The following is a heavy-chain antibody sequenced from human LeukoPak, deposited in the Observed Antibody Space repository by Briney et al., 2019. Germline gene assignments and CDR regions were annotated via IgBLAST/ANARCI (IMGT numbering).Heavy chain of an antibody. D-gene: IGHD6-13*01. CDR3: ARGLIVVAGKGTLFDY. J-gene: IGHJ4*02. V-gene: IGHV1-2*02. CDR1: GYTFTGYY. Sequence: GASVKVSCKASGYTFTGYYMHWVRQAPGQGLEWMGWINPDIGSTNYAQKFQGRVTMTRDTSISTAYMELSRLRSDDTAVYYCARGLIVVAGKGTLFDYWGQGTLVTVSS. CDR2: INPDIGST.